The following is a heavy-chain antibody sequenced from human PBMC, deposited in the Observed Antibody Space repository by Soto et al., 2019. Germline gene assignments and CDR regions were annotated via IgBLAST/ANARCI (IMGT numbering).Heavy chain of an antibody. CDR2: IHNGERT. CDR3: SYGDSPGRIDH. D-gene: IGHD4-17*01. J-gene: IGHJ4*02. CDR1: GASISRYY. V-gene: IGHV4-59*01. Sequence: SETLSLTCSVSGASISRYYWSWFRQAPGKGLEYIGYIHNGERTNYNPSLESRVTISADTSKNQFSLRLSSVTAADTAMYYCSYGDSPGRIDHWGQGTLVTISS.